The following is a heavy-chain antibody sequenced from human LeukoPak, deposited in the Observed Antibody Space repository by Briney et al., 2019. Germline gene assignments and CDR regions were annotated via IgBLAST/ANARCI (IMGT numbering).Heavy chain of an antibody. J-gene: IGHJ4*02. V-gene: IGHV3-23*01. CDR3: AKDGSGYFYTFDY. Sequence: GGSLRLSCVGSGFSFSSYAMTWVRQAPGKGLEWVSTITASSDSTFYADSVKGRFTISRDDSKNTFYLQMNSLRVEDTAMYYCAKDGSGYFYTFDYWGQGTLVTASS. CDR1: GFSFSSYA. CDR2: ITASSDST. D-gene: IGHD3-22*01.